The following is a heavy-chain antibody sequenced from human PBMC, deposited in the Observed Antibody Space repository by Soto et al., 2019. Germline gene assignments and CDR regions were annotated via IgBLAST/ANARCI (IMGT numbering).Heavy chain of an antibody. D-gene: IGHD6-19*01. CDR1: GFTVSSNY. J-gene: IGHJ3*02. CDR3: ARDLGMDGSGWLDAFDI. CDR2: IYSGGST. V-gene: IGHV3-66*01. Sequence: GGSLRLSCAASGFTVSSNYMSWVRQAPGKGLEWVSVIYSGGSTYYADSVKGRFTISRDNSKNTLYLQMNSLRAEDTAVYYCARDLGMDGSGWLDAFDIWGQGTMVTVSS.